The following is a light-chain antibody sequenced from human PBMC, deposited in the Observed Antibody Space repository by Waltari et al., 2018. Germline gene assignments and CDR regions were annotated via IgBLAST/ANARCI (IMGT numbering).Light chain of an antibody. CDR1: SSNIGAGHD. CDR2: VNR. CDR3: QSDDTSLGAI. Sequence: QSVLTQPPSVSGAPGQRVTISCTGSSSNIGAGHDVHWYQEFPGAAPKLLISVNRNRPSGVPDRFSGSKSGTSASLAITGLLTEDEAHYYCQSDDTSLGAIFGGGTKVTVL. J-gene: IGLJ2*01. V-gene: IGLV1-40*01.